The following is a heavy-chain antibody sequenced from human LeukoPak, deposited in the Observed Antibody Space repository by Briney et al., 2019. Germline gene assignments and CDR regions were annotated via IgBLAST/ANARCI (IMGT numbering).Heavy chain of an antibody. J-gene: IGHJ2*01. Sequence: PGGSLRLSCAASGFTFSSYAMSWVRQAPGKGLEWVSAISGSGGSTYYADSVKGWFTISRDNSKNTLYLQMNSLRAEDTAAYYCAKDCEGDQPDWYFDLWGRGTLVTVSS. V-gene: IGHV3-23*01. CDR1: GFTFSSYA. CDR2: ISGSGGST. CDR3: AKDCEGDQPDWYFDL. D-gene: IGHD2-21*01.